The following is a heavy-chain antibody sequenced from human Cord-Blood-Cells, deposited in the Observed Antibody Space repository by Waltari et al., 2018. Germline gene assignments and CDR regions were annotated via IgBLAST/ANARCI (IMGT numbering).Heavy chain of an antibody. CDR3: ARATYSSSWYYFDY. D-gene: IGHD6-13*01. CDR1: GFTFSSSW. J-gene: IGHJ4*02. V-gene: IGHV3-7*01. CDR2: IKQDGSEK. Sequence: EVQLVESGGGLVQPGVSLRLSCAASGFTFSSSWMSWVRQAPGKGLEWVANIKQDGSEKYYVDSVKGRFTISRDNAKNSLYLQMNSLRAEDTAVYYCARATYSSSWYYFDYWGQGTLVTVSS.